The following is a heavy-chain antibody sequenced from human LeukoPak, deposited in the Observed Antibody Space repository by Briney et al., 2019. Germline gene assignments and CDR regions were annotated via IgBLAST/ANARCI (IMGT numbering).Heavy chain of an antibody. Sequence: GGSLRLSCAASGFTFSTYAMNWVRQAPGKGLEWVSGISASGSSIYYADSVKGRFTISRDNSKNTLYLQMNSLRAEDTAVYYCAKDRGGYGDYQFDYWAREPWSPSPQ. CDR2: ISASGSSI. CDR3: AKDRGGYGDYQFDY. J-gene: IGHJ4*02. CDR1: GFTFSTYA. D-gene: IGHD4-17*01. V-gene: IGHV3-23*01.